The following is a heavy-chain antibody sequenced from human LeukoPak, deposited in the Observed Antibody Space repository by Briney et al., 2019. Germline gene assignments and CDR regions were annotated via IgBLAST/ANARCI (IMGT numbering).Heavy chain of an antibody. J-gene: IGHJ4*02. CDR2: INSDGSSA. CDR1: GFTFSSYW. CDR3: ARGGYSSSWYPDPLY. V-gene: IGHV3-74*01. D-gene: IGHD6-13*01. Sequence: GGSLRLSCAASGFTFSSYWMHWVRQAPGKGLVWVSRINSDGSSASYADSVKGRFTISRDNAKNTLHLQMNSLRAEDTAVYYCARGGYSSSWYPDPLYWGQGTLVTVSS.